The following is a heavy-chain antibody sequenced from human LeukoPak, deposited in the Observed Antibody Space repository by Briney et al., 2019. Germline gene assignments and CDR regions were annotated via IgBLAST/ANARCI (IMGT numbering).Heavy chain of an antibody. CDR3: ARLIRGVFYYYGMDV. Sequence: GGSLRPSCAASGFTFSDYYMSWIRQAPGKGLEWVSYISSSGSTIYYADSVKGRFTISRDNAKNSLYLQMNSLRAEDTAVYYCARLIRGVFYYYGMDVWGQGTTVTVSS. V-gene: IGHV3-11*01. D-gene: IGHD3-10*01. CDR2: ISSSGSTI. CDR1: GFTFSDYY. J-gene: IGHJ6*02.